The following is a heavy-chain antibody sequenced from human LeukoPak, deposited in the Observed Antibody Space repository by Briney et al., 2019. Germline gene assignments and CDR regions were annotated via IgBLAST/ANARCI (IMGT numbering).Heavy chain of an antibody. J-gene: IGHJ4*02. Sequence: GRSLRLSCAASGFTFSSYAMHWVRQAPGKGLEWVAVISYDGSNKYYADSVKGRFTISRDNSKNTLYLQMNSLRAEDTAVYYCARGTSILSFDYWGQGTLVTVSS. CDR3: ARGTSILSFDY. D-gene: IGHD2-21*01. CDR1: GFTFSSYA. V-gene: IGHV3-30*04. CDR2: ISYDGSNK.